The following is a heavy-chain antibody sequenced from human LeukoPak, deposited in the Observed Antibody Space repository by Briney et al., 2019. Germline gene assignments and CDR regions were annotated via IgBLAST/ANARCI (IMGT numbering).Heavy chain of an antibody. J-gene: IGHJ3*02. CDR1: GASLRGSY. D-gene: IGHD3-10*01. CDR2: IDHSGST. CDR3: ARGLWFAVPGAFDI. V-gene: IGHV4-34*01. Sequence: SETLSLTCAVQGASLRGSYWSWIRQPPGKGLQWIGQIDHSGSTHSIPSLKSRVTISVDTSKNQFSLRLSSVTAADTAVYYCARGLWFAVPGAFDIWGRGTMVTVSS.